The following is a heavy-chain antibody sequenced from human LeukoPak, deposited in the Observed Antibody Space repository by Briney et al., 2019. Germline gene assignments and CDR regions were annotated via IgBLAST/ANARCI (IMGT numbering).Heavy chain of an antibody. V-gene: IGHV3-74*01. J-gene: IGHJ5*02. Sequence: GGSLRLSCAASGFTFSRYWMHWVRQAPGKGLVWVSRITSDGSSTTYADSVKGRFTISRDNAKNTLYLQMNSLRAEDTALYYCARDQDRFDPWGRGTLVTVSS. CDR1: GFTFSRYW. CDR2: ITSDGSST. CDR3: ARDQDRFDP.